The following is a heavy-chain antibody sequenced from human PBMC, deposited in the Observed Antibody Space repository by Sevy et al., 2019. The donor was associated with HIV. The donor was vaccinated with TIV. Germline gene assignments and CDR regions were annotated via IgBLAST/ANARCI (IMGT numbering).Heavy chain of an antibody. D-gene: IGHD1-1*01. J-gene: IGHJ4*02. CDR2: ISGSGSRT. CDR3: ARLYKLERPQGVSIYFDY. CDR1: GFSFDSYG. V-gene: IGHV3-23*01. Sequence: GGSLRLSCAVSGFSFDSYGMTWVRQAPGKGLEWVSGISGSGSRTYYADSVKGRFTISRDNSKNTLYLQMNSLRAEDTAVYYCARLYKLERPQGVSIYFDYWGQGTLVTVSS.